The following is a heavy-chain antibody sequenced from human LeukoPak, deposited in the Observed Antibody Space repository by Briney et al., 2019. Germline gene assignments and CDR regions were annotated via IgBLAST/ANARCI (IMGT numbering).Heavy chain of an antibody. J-gene: IGHJ6*03. CDR2: IYYSGST. D-gene: IGHD3-16*01. V-gene: IGHV4-39*01. Sequence: SETLPLTCTVSGGSISSSSYYWGWIRQPPGKGLEWIGSIYYSGSTYYNPSLKSRVTISVDTSKNQFSLKLSSVTAADTAVYYCARIDYGGGYYYYYYYYMDVWGKGTTVTVSS. CDR3: ARIDYGGGYYYYYYYYMDV. CDR1: GGSISSSSYY.